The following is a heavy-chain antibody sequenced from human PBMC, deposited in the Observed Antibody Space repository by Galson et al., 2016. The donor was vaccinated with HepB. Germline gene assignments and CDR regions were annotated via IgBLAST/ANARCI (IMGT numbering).Heavy chain of an antibody. J-gene: IGHJ5*02. D-gene: IGHD3-3*01. CDR1: GYTFSNYA. CDR2: ISGSGGSP. V-gene: IGHV3-23*01. CDR3: AKDTQSGFYSRWFDP. Sequence: SLRLSCAASGYTFSNYAMSWVRQAPGKGLEWVSAISGSGGSPYYADSVEGRFTISRDNSKNTLYLQMNSLRVEDTALYYCAKDTQSGFYSRWFDPWGQGTLVTVSS.